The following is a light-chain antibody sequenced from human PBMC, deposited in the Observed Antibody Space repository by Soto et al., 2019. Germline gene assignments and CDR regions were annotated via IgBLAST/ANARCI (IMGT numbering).Light chain of an antibody. Sequence: EIVMTQSRATLSVSQRQRATLSCRASQSVSSNLSWYQQKPGQDPRLLXYGAATRATGSPARFFRSRSWTKFALTISILQSEDYAVYYYQQYNNWPPITFGQGTRLEIK. CDR3: QQYNNWPPIT. CDR1: QSVSSN. CDR2: GAA. J-gene: IGKJ5*01. V-gene: IGKV3-15*01.